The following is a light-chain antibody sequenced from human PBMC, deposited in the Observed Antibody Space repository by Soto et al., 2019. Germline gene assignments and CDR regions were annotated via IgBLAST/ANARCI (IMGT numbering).Light chain of an antibody. Sequence: QPVLTQPPSASGTPGQRVTIACSGSSSNIGSTTVKWYQQLPGTAPKLLIYNNNQRPSGVPDRFSGSKSGTSASLAISGLQSEDEADYYCAAWDDSLNGVVFGGGTEVTVL. V-gene: IGLV1-44*01. CDR2: NNN. CDR1: SSNIGSTT. J-gene: IGLJ3*02. CDR3: AAWDDSLNGVV.